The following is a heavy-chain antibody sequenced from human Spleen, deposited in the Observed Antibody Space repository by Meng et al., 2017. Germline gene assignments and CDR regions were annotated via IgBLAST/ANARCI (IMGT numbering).Heavy chain of an antibody. CDR3: NSYGDYVDWFDP. J-gene: IGHJ5*02. V-gene: IGHV4-39*01. Sequence: QVQLQQWGAGLLKPSETLSLTSTVSGGSISSRNYYWGWIRQPPGKGLEWIGSFSYTGNTYYNPSLKSRVTISVDRSKNQFSLKLSSVTAADTAVYYCNSYGDYVDWFDPWGQGTLVTVSS. CDR2: FSYTGNT. D-gene: IGHD4-17*01. CDR1: GGSISSRNYY.